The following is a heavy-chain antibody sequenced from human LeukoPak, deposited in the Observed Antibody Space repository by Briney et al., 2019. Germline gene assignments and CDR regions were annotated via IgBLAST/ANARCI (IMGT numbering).Heavy chain of an antibody. CDR3: ARRRSGGSPYYYYVDV. D-gene: IGHD2-15*01. Sequence: SETLSLTCTVSGGSISSYYWSWIRQPPGKGLEWIGYIYTSGSTNCNPSLKSRITISVDTSKNQFSLKLSSVTAADTAVYYCARRRSGGSPYYYYVDVWGKGTTVTVSS. CDR1: GGSISSYY. V-gene: IGHV4-4*09. J-gene: IGHJ6*03. CDR2: IYTSGST.